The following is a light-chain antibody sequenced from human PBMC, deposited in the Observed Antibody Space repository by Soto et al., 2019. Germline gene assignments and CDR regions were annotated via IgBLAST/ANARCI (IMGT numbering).Light chain of an antibody. CDR2: GAS. J-gene: IGKJ1*01. CDR3: QQYDNWPET. Sequence: EIVMTQSPATLSVSPGERATLSCRASQSVRSNLAWYQQKPGQAPRLLMYGASTRATGIPARFSGSGSGTEFTLTISSLQSEDFAVYYCQQYDNWPETFGQGPKV. V-gene: IGKV3-15*01. CDR1: QSVRSN.